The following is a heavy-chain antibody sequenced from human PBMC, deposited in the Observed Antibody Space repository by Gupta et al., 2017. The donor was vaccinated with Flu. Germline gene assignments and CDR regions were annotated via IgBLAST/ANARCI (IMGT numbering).Heavy chain of an antibody. J-gene: IGHJ4*02. Sequence: QEQLVESGGGVVQPGRSPRLSCAASGFSFSSYAMYWVRQARGKGLEWVAVISYDGGSIDYADSLKGRFTISRDNSKNTLYLQMNSLRADDTAVYYCAGYGDFASWGQGALVTVSS. CDR1: GFSFSSYA. V-gene: IGHV3-30-3*01. CDR3: AGYGDFAS. D-gene: IGHD4-17*01. CDR2: ISYDGGSI.